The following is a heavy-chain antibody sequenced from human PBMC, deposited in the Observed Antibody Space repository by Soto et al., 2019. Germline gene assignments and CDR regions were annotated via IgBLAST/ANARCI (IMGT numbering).Heavy chain of an antibody. V-gene: IGHV4-39*01. CDR2: IYYSGST. D-gene: IGHD5-12*01. CDR3: ARQEMATISWFDP. Sequence: SETLSLTCTVSGGSISSSSYYWGWIRQPPGKGLEWIGSIYYSGSTYYNPSLKSRVTISVDTSKNQFSLKLSSVTAADTAVYYCARQEMATISWFDPWGQGTLVTVSS. CDR1: GGSISSSSYY. J-gene: IGHJ5*02.